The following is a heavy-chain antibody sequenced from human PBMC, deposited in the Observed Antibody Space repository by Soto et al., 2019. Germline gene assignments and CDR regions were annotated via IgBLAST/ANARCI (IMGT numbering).Heavy chain of an antibody. V-gene: IGHV3-9*01. CDR2: ISWNSGSI. D-gene: IGHD1-1*01. J-gene: IGHJ3*01. CDR1: GFTFDDYA. CDR3: AKDIAATTREGHEAFDV. Sequence: DVQWVESGGGLVQPGRSLRLSCAASGFTFDDYAMHWVRQAPGKGLEWVSGISWNSGSIGYADSVMGRFTISRDNAKNSLYLQMNSLRVEDTALYYCAKDIAATTREGHEAFDVWGQRTMVTVSS.